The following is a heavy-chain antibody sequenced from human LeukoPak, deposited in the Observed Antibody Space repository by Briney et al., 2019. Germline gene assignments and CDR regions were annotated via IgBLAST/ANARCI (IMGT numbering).Heavy chain of an antibody. CDR2: ISGSGGST. CDR3: ARAALRGELDY. CDR1: GFTFSSYA. J-gene: IGHJ4*02. Sequence: GGSLRLSCAASGFTFSSYAMSWVRQAPGKGLEWVSAISGSGGSTYYADSVKGRFTISRDNAKNSLYLQMNSLRAEDTAVYYCARAALRGELDYWGQGTLVTVSS. D-gene: IGHD3-10*01. V-gene: IGHV3-23*01.